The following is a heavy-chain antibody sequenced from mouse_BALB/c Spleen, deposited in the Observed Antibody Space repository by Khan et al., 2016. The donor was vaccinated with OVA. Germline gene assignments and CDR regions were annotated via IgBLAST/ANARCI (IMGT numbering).Heavy chain of an antibody. D-gene: IGHD2-2*01. CDR1: GYTFTSYY. Sequence: QVQLQLSGPELVKPGASVKMSCKASGYTFTSYYIHWVRQRPGQGLEWIEWIYPGDGNTQYNENFKGKTTLTEDKSSSTAYMLISTLTSEDSAIYFCARDYGDDEGFGYWGQGTLVTVSA. CDR3: ARDYGDDEGFGY. CDR2: IYPGDGNT. V-gene: IGHV1S56*01. J-gene: IGHJ3*01.